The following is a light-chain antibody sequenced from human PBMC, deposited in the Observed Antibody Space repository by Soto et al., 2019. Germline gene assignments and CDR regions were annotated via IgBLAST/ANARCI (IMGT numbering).Light chain of an antibody. CDR2: DAS. Sequence: IQTTQSPSTLSASVVGRVTITCRASQSISSWLAWYQQKPGKAPKLLIYDASSLESGVPSRFSGSGSGTEFTLTISSLQPDDFATYYCQQYNSYSFSGGTKVDIK. V-gene: IGKV1-5*01. CDR1: QSISSW. CDR3: QQYNSYS. J-gene: IGKJ4*01.